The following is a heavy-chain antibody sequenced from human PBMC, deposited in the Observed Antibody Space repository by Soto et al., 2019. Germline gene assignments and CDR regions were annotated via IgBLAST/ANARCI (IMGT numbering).Heavy chain of an antibody. CDR3: ARDLTRDYYGSGSYYNGYYYYGMDV. Sequence: ASVKVSCKASGYPFTGYYMHWVRQAPGQWLEWMGWINPNSGGTNYAQKFQGWVTMTRDTSISTAYMELSRLRSDDTAVYYCARDLTRDYYGSGSYYNGYYYYGMDVWGQGTTVTVSS. J-gene: IGHJ6*02. CDR1: GYPFTGYY. CDR2: INPNSGGT. D-gene: IGHD3-10*01. V-gene: IGHV1-2*04.